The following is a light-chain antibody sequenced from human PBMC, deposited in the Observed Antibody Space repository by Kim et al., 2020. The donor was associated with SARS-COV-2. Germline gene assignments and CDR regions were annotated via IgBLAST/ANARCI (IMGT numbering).Light chain of an antibody. Sequence: QSALTQPRSVSGSPGQSVTISCTGTSSDVGGYSSVSWYQQHPGKAPKVMIYDVSKRPSGVPDRFSGSKSGNTASLTISGLQAEDEADYYCSSYAGSYTLLFGGGTQLTVL. V-gene: IGLV2-11*01. CDR3: SSYAGSYTLL. CDR1: SSDVGGYSS. J-gene: IGLJ3*02. CDR2: DVS.